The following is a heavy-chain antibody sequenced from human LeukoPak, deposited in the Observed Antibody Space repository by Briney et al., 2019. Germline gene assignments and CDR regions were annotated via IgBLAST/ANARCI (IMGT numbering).Heavy chain of an antibody. CDR2: IIPMIATA. V-gene: IGHV1-69*13. D-gene: IGHD2-2*01. J-gene: IGHJ5*02. CDR3: ARVGSSVRHHHWFDP. Sequence: SVKVSCKASGGTFSSLLISWVRQAPGQGLEWMGGIIPMIATANYAQNFQGRVTITADESTRTAYMELSSLKSDDTAVYYCARVGSSVRHHHWFDPWGQGTLVTVSS. CDR1: GGTFSSLL.